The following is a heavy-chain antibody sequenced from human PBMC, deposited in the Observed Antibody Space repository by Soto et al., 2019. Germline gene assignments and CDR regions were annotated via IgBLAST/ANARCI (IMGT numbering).Heavy chain of an antibody. V-gene: IGHV1-8*01. CDR1: GYTFINHD. CDR3: ARGSGAGGLGWFDP. J-gene: IGHJ5*02. D-gene: IGHD6-25*01. CDR2: MNAETGNA. Sequence: QVQLVQSGAEVKKPGASVKVSCKASGYTFINHDINWVRQAPGQGLEWMGWMNAETGNAGYAQIFQGRVTMTRDTSIKTAYMELSSLTSEDTAVYFCARGSGAGGLGWFDPWGQGTLVTVSS.